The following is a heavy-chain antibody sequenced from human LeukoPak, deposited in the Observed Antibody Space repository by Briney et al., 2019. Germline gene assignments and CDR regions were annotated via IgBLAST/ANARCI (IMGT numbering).Heavy chain of an antibody. CDR3: ARDPLGITMVRGVFD. J-gene: IGHJ4*02. Sequence: SETLSLTCTVSGGSISSYYWSWIRQPPGKGLEWIGYIYHSGSTYYNPSLKSRVTISVDRSKNQFSLKLSSVTAADTAVYYCARDPLGITMVRGVFDWGQGTLVTVSS. CDR1: GGSISSYY. V-gene: IGHV4-59*12. D-gene: IGHD3-10*01. CDR2: IYHSGST.